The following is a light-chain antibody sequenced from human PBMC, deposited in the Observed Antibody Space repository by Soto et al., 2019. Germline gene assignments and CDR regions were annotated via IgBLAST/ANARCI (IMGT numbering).Light chain of an antibody. V-gene: IGLV2-14*03. J-gene: IGLJ1*01. CDR1: SSDVGGYNF. CDR2: DLT. Sequence: QSALTQPASVSGSPGQSITISCTGTSSDVGGYNFLSWYQHHPARAPKLVIYDLTYRPSGVSNRFRGSKSGNTAYLTISGLHAEDEADYYCVSYTNTNTYVFGSGTKLTVL. CDR3: VSYTNTNTYV.